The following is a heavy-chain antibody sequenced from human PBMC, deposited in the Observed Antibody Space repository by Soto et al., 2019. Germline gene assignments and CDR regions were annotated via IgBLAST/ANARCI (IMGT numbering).Heavy chain of an antibody. D-gene: IGHD5-12*01. CDR3: ARGTVVIVADSYYYYYGMDV. Sequence: SETLSLTCAVYGGSFTGYYWSWILQPPWKGLEWIGEINHSGSTNYNPSLKSRVTISVDTSKNQFSLKLSSVTAADTAVYYCARGTVVIVADSYYYYYGMDVWGQGTTVTVSS. CDR1: GGSFTGYY. J-gene: IGHJ6*02. CDR2: INHSGST. V-gene: IGHV4-34*01.